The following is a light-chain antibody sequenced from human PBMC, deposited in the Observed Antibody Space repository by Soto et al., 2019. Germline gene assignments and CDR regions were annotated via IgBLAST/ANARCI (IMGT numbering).Light chain of an antibody. V-gene: IGKV3-11*01. Sequence: VLTQSPATLSLSPGERASLSCRASLNVNSYLAWYQQKPGQAPRLLIYDASNRAAGIPARFSGSGSGTDFTLTISSLEPEDFEIYYCQQRQYWPPITCGQGTRLEI. CDR2: DAS. CDR1: LNVNSY. J-gene: IGKJ5*01. CDR3: QQRQYWPPIT.